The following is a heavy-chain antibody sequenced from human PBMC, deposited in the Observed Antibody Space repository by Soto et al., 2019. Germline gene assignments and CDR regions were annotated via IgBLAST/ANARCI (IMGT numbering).Heavy chain of an antibody. V-gene: IGHV5-10-1*03. CDR2: IDLADSQT. J-gene: IGHJ5*01. D-gene: IGHD3-3*01. CDR3: ARLSSGVVISFSWFDS. Sequence: EVQLVQSGAEVKKPGESLRISCKGAGYDSTSQWITWVRLMPGKGLEWIGNIDLADSQTHYSPSFQGQVTISGDKSITTAFLQWASLKASDTAIYYCARLSSGVVISFSWFDSWGQGTQVTVSS. CDR1: GYDSTSQW.